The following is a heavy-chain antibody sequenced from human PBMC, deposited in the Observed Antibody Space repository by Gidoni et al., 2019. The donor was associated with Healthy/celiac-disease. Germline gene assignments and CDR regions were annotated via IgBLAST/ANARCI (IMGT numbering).Heavy chain of an antibody. CDR1: GFTFSSYS. CDR2: ISSSSSYI. D-gene: IGHD3-22*01. CDR3: ARAPPYDSSGYYPLEYAFDI. J-gene: IGHJ3*02. V-gene: IGHV3-21*01. Sequence: EVQLVESGGGLVKPGGSLRPSCAASGFTFSSYSMNCVRQSPGKGLEWVSSISSSSSYIYYADSVKGRFTISRDNAKNALYQQMNSLRAEDTAVYYCARAPPYDSSGYYPLEYAFDIWGQGTMVTGSS.